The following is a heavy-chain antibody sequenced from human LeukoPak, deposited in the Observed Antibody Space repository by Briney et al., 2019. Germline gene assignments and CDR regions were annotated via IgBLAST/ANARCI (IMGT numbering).Heavy chain of an antibody. J-gene: IGHJ4*02. V-gene: IGHV3-48*04. CDR2: ISSSGSTI. CDR3: ARERQLERLAFGKEGSAFDY. D-gene: IGHD1-1*01. Sequence: GGSLRLSCAASGFPFSSYSMNWVRQAPGEGLGWVSYISSSGSTIYYADSVKGRFTISRDNAKNSLYLQMNRLRAEDTAVYYCARERQLERLAFGKEGSAFDYWGQGTLVTVSS. CDR1: GFPFSSYS.